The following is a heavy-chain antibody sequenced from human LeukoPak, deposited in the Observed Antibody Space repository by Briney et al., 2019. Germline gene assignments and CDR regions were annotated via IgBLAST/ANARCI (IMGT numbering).Heavy chain of an antibody. V-gene: IGHV3-66*01. D-gene: IGHD2-2*01. CDR2: IYSGGST. CDR3: ARDRHIYCSSTSCFHDAFDI. Sequence: GGSLRLSCAASGFTVSSNYMSWVRQAPGKGLEGVSVIYSGGSTYYADSVKGRFTISRDDSKNTLYLQMNSLRAEDTAVYYCARDRHIYCSSTSCFHDAFDIWGQGTMVTVSS. J-gene: IGHJ3*02. CDR1: GFTVSSNY.